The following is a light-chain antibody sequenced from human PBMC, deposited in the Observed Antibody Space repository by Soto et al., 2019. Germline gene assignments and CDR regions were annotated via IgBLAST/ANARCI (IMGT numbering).Light chain of an antibody. V-gene: IGKV3-15*01. CDR3: QQYDNWAS. CDR2: GAS. Sequence: EIVMTQSPATLSVSPGERATLFCRASQSVSSNLAWYQQKPGRAPRLLIYGASTRATGIPARFSGSGSGTEFTLTISSLQSEDFAVYHCQQYDNWASFGQGTKVDIK. J-gene: IGKJ1*01. CDR1: QSVSSN.